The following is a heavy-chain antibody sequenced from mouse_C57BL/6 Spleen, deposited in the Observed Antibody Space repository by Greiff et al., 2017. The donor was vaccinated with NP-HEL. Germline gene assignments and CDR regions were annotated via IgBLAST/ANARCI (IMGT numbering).Heavy chain of an antibody. CDR2: IDPEDGDT. CDR1: GFNIKDYY. Sequence: EVQLQQSGAELVKPGASVKLSCTASGFNIKDYYMHWVKQRTEQGLEWIGRIDPEDGDTKYAPKFQGKAPITADTSSNTAYLQLSSLTSEDTAVYYCARSLYSNYVYAMDYWGQGTSVTVSS. V-gene: IGHV14-2*01. J-gene: IGHJ4*01. CDR3: ARSLYSNYVYAMDY. D-gene: IGHD2-5*01.